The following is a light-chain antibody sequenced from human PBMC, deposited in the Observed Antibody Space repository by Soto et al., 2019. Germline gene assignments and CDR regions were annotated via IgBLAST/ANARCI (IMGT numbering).Light chain of an antibody. CDR2: EVT. CDR1: PSDVGGHNY. Sequence: QSALTQPASVSGSPGQSITISCTGTPSDVGGHNYVSWYQRPPGKAPRLMIYEVTNRPSGVSNRFSGSKSDNTASLTISGLQADDEADYYCSSYTSSSTWVFGGGTKVTVL. V-gene: IGLV2-14*01. CDR3: SSYTSSSTWV. J-gene: IGLJ3*02.